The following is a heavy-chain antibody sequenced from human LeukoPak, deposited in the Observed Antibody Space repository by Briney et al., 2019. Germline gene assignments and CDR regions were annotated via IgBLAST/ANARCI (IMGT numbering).Heavy chain of an antibody. CDR1: GGSFSGYY. CDR3: ARVITVRGVIFDY. CDR2: MHSSGST. V-gene: IGHV4-34*01. Sequence: SETLSLTCAVYGGSFSGYYWSWIRQPPGKGLEWIGSMHSSGSTYYNPSLKSRVTISIDTSKNQFSLKLSSVTAADTAVYYCARVITVRGVIFDYWGQGTLVTVSS. J-gene: IGHJ4*02. D-gene: IGHD3-16*01.